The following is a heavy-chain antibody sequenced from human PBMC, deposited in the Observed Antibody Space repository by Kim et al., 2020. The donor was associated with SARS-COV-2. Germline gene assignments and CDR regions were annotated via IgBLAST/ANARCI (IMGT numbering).Heavy chain of an antibody. V-gene: IGHV4-4*07. CDR3: ARAPDTEAAYCYFDL. CDR2: VSARGNT. Sequence: SETLSLTCTVSGGSISNFYWSWIRQVAGKGLEWIGRVSARGNTNYNPSLKSRVTMSVDTSKNQFSLKLGSVTAADTAVYYCARAPDTEAAYCYFDLWGRGTLVTVSS. J-gene: IGHJ2*01. CDR1: GGSISNFY. D-gene: IGHD5-18*01.